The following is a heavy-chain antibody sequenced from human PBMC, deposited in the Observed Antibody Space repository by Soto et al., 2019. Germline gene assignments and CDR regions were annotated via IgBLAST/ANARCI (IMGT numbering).Heavy chain of an antibody. CDR3: VRGLRMFDS. J-gene: IGHJ4*02. CDR2: IWYDGSTR. Sequence: GGSLRFSFMASGIKFSDYTIHWVRHAPGKGLDWVGVIWYDGSTRYYGDAVNGRLTLSRDNSQNTVSLQMDRLRGGDAAVYCCVRGLRMFDSWGQGTLVTVSS. V-gene: IGHV3-33*01. CDR1: GIKFSDYT.